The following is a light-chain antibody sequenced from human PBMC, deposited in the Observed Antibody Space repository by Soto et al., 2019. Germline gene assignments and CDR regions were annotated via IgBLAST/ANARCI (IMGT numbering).Light chain of an antibody. V-gene: IGLV1-40*01. CDR2: INK. CDR3: QSYDARMSGYD. Sequence: QLVLTHSPSVTGARGQRVTLPCTGSSSNIGAGYDVHCDHPLPDAAPKLLININKNRPSGLPSLISGSKTAASASLSITGLQAEDEADYYCQSYDARMSGYDFGPGTKVTVL. CDR1: SSNIGAGYD. J-gene: IGLJ1*01.